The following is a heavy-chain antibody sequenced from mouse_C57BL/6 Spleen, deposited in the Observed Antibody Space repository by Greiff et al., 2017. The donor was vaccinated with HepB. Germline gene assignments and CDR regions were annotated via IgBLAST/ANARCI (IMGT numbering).Heavy chain of an antibody. D-gene: IGHD3-3*01. J-gene: IGHJ2*01. CDR3: AKPEAGRGYFDY. Sequence: VMLVESGPGLVAPSQSLSITCTVSGFSLTSYGVSWVRQPPGKGLEWLGGIWGDGSTNYHSALISRLSISKDNSKSQVCVKLNSLQTDDTATYYCAKPEAGRGYFDYWGQGATLTVSS. CDR2: IWGDGST. V-gene: IGHV2-3*01. CDR1: GFSLTSYG.